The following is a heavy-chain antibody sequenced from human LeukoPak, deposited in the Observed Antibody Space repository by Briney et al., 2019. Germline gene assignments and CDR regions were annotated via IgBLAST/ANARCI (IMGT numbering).Heavy chain of an antibody. CDR1: RGSISSSSYY. Sequence: PSETLSLTCTVSRGSISSSSYYWGWIRQPPGKGLEWIGSIYYSGSTYYNPSLKSRVTISVDTSKNQFSLKLSSVTAADTAVYYCAREKKTGTTRWFDPWGQGTLVTVSS. J-gene: IGHJ5*02. CDR3: AREKKTGTTRWFDP. V-gene: IGHV4-39*02. CDR2: IYYSGST. D-gene: IGHD1-14*01.